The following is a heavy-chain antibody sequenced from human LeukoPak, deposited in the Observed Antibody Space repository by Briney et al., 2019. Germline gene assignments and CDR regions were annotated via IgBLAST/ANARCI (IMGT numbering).Heavy chain of an antibody. Sequence: VASVRVSCKASGYTFTSYYMHWVRQAPGKGLEWMGLINPSGGSKTYAEKLKGRVTMTRDTSTSTVYMELSSLRAEDTAVYYCARAVAVAGNLYYYCMYVWGQGTTVTVSS. CDR2: INPSGGSK. J-gene: IGHJ6*02. V-gene: IGHV1-46*04. CDR1: GYTFTSYY. D-gene: IGHD6-19*01. CDR3: ARAVAVAGNLYYYCMYV.